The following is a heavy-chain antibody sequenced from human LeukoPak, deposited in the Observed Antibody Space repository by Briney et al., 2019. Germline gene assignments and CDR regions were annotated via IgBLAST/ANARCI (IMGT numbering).Heavy chain of an antibody. Sequence: PSETLSLTCTVSGGSISSYYWSWIRQPPGKGLEWIGYIYYSGSTNYNPSLKSRVTISVDTSKNQFSLKLSSVTAADTAVYYCARVNGDYDAFDIWGQGTVVTVSS. D-gene: IGHD4-17*01. J-gene: IGHJ3*02. CDR2: IYYSGST. V-gene: IGHV4-59*08. CDR3: ARVNGDYDAFDI. CDR1: GGSISSYY.